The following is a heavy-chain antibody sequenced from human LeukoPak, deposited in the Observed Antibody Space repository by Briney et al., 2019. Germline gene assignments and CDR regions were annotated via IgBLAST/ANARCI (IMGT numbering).Heavy chain of an antibody. V-gene: IGHV1-24*01. D-gene: IGHD3-22*01. CDR3: ATDKGYYDSSGYFGLYAFDI. J-gene: IGHJ3*02. CDR2: FDPEDGET. CDR1: GYTLTELS. Sequence: ASVKVSCKVSGYTLTELSMHWVRQAPGKGLEWMGGFDPEDGETIYAQKFQGRVTMTEDTSTDTAYMELSGLRSEDTAVYYCATDKGYYDSSGYFGLYAFDIWGQGTMVTASS.